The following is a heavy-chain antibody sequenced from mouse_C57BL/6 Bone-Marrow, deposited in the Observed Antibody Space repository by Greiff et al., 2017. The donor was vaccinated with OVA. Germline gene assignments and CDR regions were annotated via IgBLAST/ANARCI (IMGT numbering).Heavy chain of an antibody. CDR3: ARDGQLRPWFAY. Sequence: QVQLKQSGAELARPGASVKLSCKASGYTFTSYGISWVKQRTGQGLEWIGEIYPRSGNTYYNEKFKGKATLTADKSSSTAYMELRSLTSEDSAVYFCARDGQLRPWFAYWGQGTLVTVSA. V-gene: IGHV1-81*01. J-gene: IGHJ3*01. D-gene: IGHD3-2*02. CDR1: GYTFTSYG. CDR2: IYPRSGNT.